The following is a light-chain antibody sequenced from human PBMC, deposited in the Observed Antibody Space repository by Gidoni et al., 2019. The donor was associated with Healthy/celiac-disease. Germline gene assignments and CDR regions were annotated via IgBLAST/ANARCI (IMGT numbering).Light chain of an antibody. V-gene: IGKV1-39*01. Sequence: DIQMTQSPSSLSPSVGDRVTITCRASQSISSYLNWYQQKPGKAPKLLIYTASSLQSGVPSRFSGSGSGTDFTLTISSLQPEDFVTYYCQQSYSTPLTFGGXTKVEIK. CDR2: TAS. CDR1: QSISSY. J-gene: IGKJ4*01. CDR3: QQSYSTPLT.